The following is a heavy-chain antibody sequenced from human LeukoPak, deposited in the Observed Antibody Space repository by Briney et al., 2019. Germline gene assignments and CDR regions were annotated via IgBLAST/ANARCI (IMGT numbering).Heavy chain of an antibody. D-gene: IGHD3-9*01. CDR1: GYTLTELS. Sequence: ASVKVSCKVSGYTLTELSMHWVRQAPGKGLEWMGGFDPEDGETIYAQKFQGRVTMTEDTSTDTAYMELSSLRSDDTAVYYCARMILLLGDVLTVPPRGFDYWGQGTLVTVSS. CDR3: ARMILLLGDVLTVPPRGFDY. J-gene: IGHJ4*02. V-gene: IGHV1-24*01. CDR2: FDPEDGET.